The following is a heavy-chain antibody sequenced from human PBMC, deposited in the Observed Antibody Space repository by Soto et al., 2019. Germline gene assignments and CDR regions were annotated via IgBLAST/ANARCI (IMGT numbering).Heavy chain of an antibody. D-gene: IGHD5-12*01. CDR3: ARVNSGYDSYFDY. V-gene: IGHV4-30-4*01. CDR1: GGSISSGDYY. Sequence: SETLSLTCTVSGGSISSGDYYWSWIRQPPGKGLEWIGYIYYSGSTYYNPSLKSRVTISVDTSKNQFSLKLSSVTAADTAVYYCARVNSGYDSYFDYWGQGTLVTVSS. CDR2: IYYSGST. J-gene: IGHJ4*02.